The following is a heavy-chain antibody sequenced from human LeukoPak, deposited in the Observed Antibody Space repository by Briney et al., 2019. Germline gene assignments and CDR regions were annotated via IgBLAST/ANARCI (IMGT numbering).Heavy chain of an antibody. CDR1: GFTFSSYA. D-gene: IGHD3-22*01. CDR3: AKGGYYYDSSGYYFVY. Sequence: GGSLRLSCAASGFTFSSYAMSWVRQAPGKGLEWVSAISGSGGSTYYADSVKGRFTISRDNSKNTLYLQMNSLRAEDTAVYYCAKGGYYYDSSGYYFVYWGQGTLVTVSS. J-gene: IGHJ4*02. CDR2: ISGSGGST. V-gene: IGHV3-23*01.